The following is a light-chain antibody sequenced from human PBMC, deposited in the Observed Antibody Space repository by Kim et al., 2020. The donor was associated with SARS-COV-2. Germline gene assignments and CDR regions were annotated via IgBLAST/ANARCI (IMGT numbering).Light chain of an antibody. V-gene: IGLV2-14*03. J-gene: IGLJ1*01. Sequence: GQAIAISWTGTSTGVGDYDFVSWYQQHPGKAPKLMIFDVRHRPSGVSNRFSGTKYGNTAYLTISGLQAEDEADYYCSSFRSSSNYVFGTGTKVTVL. CDR2: DVR. CDR3: SSFRSSSNYV. CDR1: STGVGDYDF.